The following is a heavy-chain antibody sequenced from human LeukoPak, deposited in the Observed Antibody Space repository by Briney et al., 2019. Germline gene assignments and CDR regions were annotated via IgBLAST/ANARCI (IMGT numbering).Heavy chain of an antibody. CDR2: INHSGST. J-gene: IGHJ4*02. CDR1: GGSFSGYY. CDR3: ARVFIGYCSSTSCYNRWYFDY. D-gene: IGHD2-2*02. Sequence: SETLSLTCAVYGGSFSGYYWSWIRQPPGKGLEWIGEINHSGSTNYNPSLKSRVTISVDTSKDQFSLKLSSVTAADTAVYYCARVFIGYCSSTSCYNRWYFDYWGQGTLVTVSS. V-gene: IGHV4-34*01.